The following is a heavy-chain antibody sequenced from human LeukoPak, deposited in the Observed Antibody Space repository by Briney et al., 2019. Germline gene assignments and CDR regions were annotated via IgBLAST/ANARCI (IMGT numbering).Heavy chain of an antibody. J-gene: IGHJ6*03. V-gene: IGHV4-59*11. CDR1: GGSISSHC. CDR2: IYYSGST. Sequence: SETLSLTCTVSGGSISSHCWSWIRQPPGKGLEWIGYIYYSGSTNYNPSLKSRVTISVDTSKNQFSLKLSSVTAADTAVYYCARAPRTHYYYYMDVWGKGTTVTVSS. D-gene: IGHD1-7*01. CDR3: ARAPRTHYYYYMDV.